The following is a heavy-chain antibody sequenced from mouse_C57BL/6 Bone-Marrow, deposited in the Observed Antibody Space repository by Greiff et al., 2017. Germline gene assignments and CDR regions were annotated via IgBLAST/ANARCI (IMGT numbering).Heavy chain of an antibody. CDR3: ALYDYDAGDY. V-gene: IGHV14-2*01. D-gene: IGHD2-4*01. CDR2: IDPEDGET. J-gene: IGHJ2*01. CDR1: GFNIKDYY. Sequence: VQLQQSGAELVKPGASVKLSCTASGFNIKDYYMHWVKQRTEQGLEWIGRIDPEDGETIYAPKFQGKATITADTSSNTAYLQLSSLTSEDTAVYYCALYDYDAGDYWGQGTTLTVSS.